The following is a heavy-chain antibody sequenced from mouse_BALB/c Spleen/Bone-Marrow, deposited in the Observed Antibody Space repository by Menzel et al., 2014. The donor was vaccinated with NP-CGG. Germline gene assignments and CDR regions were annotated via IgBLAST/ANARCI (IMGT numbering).Heavy chain of an antibody. D-gene: IGHD1-2*01. Sequence: LVESGAELVKPGASVKLSCTASGFNIKDIYMHWVKQRPEQGLEWIGRIDPANGDTKYDPKFQGMATITADTSSNTAYLQLSSLTSEDTAVYYCARDYGPFDYWGQGTTLTVTS. V-gene: IGHV14-3*02. J-gene: IGHJ2*01. CDR3: ARDYGPFDY. CDR2: IDPANGDT. CDR1: GFNIKDIY.